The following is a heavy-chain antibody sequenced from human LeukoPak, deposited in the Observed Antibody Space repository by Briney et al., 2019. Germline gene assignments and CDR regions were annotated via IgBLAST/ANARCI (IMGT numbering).Heavy chain of an antibody. D-gene: IGHD2-15*01. Sequence: SGPTLVKPTQTLTLTCTFSGFPLNTSGVGVGWIRQPPGKALEWLALIYWDDDERYSPSLRNRLTITKDAPMNQVVLTLTAMDPLDTDTYYCGRAGGASYCSDCGCYLYNWFDPWGQGTLVTVSS. CDR3: GRAGGASYCSDCGCYLYNWFDP. CDR2: IYWDDDE. J-gene: IGHJ5*02. V-gene: IGHV2-5*02. CDR1: GFPLNTSGVG.